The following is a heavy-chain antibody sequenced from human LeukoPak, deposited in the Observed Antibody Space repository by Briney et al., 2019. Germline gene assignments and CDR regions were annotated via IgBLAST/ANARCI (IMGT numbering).Heavy chain of an antibody. CDR3: ARSPIGASHPTY. CDR2: IIPIFGTA. V-gene: IGHV1-69*05. D-gene: IGHD1-26*01. Sequence: SVKVSCKASGGTFSSYAISWVRQAPGQGLEWMGGIIPIFGTANYAQKFQGRVTITTDESTSTAYMELSSLRSEDTAVYYCARSPIGASHPTYWGQGTLVTVSS. J-gene: IGHJ4*02. CDR1: GGTFSSYA.